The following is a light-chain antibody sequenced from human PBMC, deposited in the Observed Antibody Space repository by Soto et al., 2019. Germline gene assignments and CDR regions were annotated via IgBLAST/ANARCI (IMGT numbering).Light chain of an antibody. CDR1: QGISNY. J-gene: IGKJ1*01. CDR2: TAS. V-gene: IGKV1-9*01. CDR3: QRLDSYPRT. Sequence: DVQLTQSPSFLSASVGDRVTITCRASQGISNYLAWYQQAPGKAPKLLIYTASTLQSGVPSRFSGSGSGTEFTLTSSSLQPEDFATYYCQRLDSYPRTFGQGTQVEIK.